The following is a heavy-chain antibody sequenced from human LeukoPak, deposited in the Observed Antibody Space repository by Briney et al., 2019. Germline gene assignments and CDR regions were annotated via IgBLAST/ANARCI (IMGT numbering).Heavy chain of an antibody. CDR1: GFTFSSYW. CDR3: ARALVGATRQRISVGLDY. CDR2: INSDGSST. J-gene: IGHJ4*02. V-gene: IGHV3-74*01. Sequence: GGSLRLSRAASGFTFSSYWMHWVRQAPGKGLVWVSRINSDGSSTSYADSVKGRFTISRDNAKNTLYLQMNSLRAEDAAVYYCARALVGATRQRISVGLDYWGQGTLVTVSS. D-gene: IGHD1-26*01.